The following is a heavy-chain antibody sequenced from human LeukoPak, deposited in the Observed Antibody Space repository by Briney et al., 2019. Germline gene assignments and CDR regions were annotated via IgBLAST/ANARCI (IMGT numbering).Heavy chain of an antibody. V-gene: IGHV1-18*01. Sequence: ASVKVSCKASGYTFTSYGISWVRQAPGQGLEWMGWISAYNGNTNYAQKLQGRVTMTTDTSTSTAYMELRSLRSDDTAVYYCERVRNSMITFGGVIAGDAFDIWGQGTMVTVSS. D-gene: IGHD3-16*02. CDR2: ISAYNGNT. CDR3: ERVRNSMITFGGVIAGDAFDI. CDR1: GYTFTSYG. J-gene: IGHJ3*02.